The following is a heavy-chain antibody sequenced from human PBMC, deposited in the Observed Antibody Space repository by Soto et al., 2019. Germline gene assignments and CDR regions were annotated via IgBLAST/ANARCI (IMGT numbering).Heavy chain of an antibody. CDR2: IYHSGST. J-gene: IGHJ6*02. CDR3: ARGGLGVVVPAAISSYYYYGMYV. D-gene: IGHD2-2*01. V-gene: IGHV4-30-2*01. CDR1: GGSISSGGYS. Sequence: PSETLSLTCAVAGGSISSGGYSWNWIRQPPVKGLEWIGYIYHSGSTYYNPSLKSRVTISVDRSKTQFSLKLSSVTAADTAVYYCARGGLGVVVPAAISSYYYYGMYVWGQGTTVTVSS.